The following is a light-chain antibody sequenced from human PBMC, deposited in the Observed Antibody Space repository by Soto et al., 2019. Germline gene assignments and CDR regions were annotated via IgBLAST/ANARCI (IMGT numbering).Light chain of an antibody. CDR1: QTIDTC. CDR2: AAT. CDR3: QQNFNFPRT. V-gene: IGKV1-39*01. J-gene: IGKJ1*01. Sequence: DILLTQSPSSLSASVGDRVTITCRASQTIDTCLNWYQHKPGTAPKVLIYAATYLQNGVPSRFSGTGSGADFTLTISSLQPEDFATYYCQQNFNFPRTFGQGTKVDIK.